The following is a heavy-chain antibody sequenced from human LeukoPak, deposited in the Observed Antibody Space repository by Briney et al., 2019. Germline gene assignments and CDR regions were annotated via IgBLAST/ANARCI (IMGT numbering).Heavy chain of an antibody. D-gene: IGHD6-19*01. CDR2: IYYSGST. V-gene: IGHV4-39*01. J-gene: IGHJ4*02. CDR3: ARRVSSGWYGGGAHFDY. Sequence: PSETLSLTCTVSGGSISSSSYNWGWIRQPPGKGLEWIASIYYSGSTYYNSSLKGRVTISVDTSKNQFPLKLSSVTAADTAVYYWARRVSSGWYGGGAHFDYWGQGTLVTVSS. CDR1: GGSISSSSYN.